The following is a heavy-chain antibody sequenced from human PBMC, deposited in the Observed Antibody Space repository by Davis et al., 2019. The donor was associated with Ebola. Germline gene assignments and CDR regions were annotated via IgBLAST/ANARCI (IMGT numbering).Heavy chain of an antibody. Sequence: SETLSLTCTLSGGSISGYYLTWIRQPPGKGLEWIGYMYYSQGTNYNPSLKSRVTISGDTSKNQVSLRLTSVTAADTANYYCVGGYNFDYWGQGALVIVSS. CDR3: VGGYNFDY. CDR1: GGSISGYY. CDR2: MYYSQGT. V-gene: IGHV4-59*01. J-gene: IGHJ4*02. D-gene: IGHD5-24*01.